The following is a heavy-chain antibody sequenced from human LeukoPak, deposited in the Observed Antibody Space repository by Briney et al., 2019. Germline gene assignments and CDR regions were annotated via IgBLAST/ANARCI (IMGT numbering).Heavy chain of an antibody. V-gene: IGHV3-30*02. CDR1: GFTFSSYG. J-gene: IGHJ2*01. CDR3: AKVWAHDGSGNPYWHFDL. D-gene: IGHD3-10*01. CDR2: IRYDGSNK. Sequence: GGSLRLSCAASGFTFSSYGMHWVRQAPGKGPEWVAFIRYDGSNKYYADSVKGRFTISGDNSKNTLYLQMNSLRAEDTAVYYCAKVWAHDGSGNPYWHFDLWGRGTLVTVSS.